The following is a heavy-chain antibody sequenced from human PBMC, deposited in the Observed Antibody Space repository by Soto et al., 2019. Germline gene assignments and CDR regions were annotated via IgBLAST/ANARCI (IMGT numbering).Heavy chain of an antibody. CDR2: LHYSGSA. Sequence: QVQLQESGPGLVKPSETLSLTCTVSGASMSDYYGSWIRQSPGQGLEHIGYLHYSGSANYNPSLNSRVTISMDTSKNQFSLKLTSVIAADTAIYYCARSGHTFAGVVWGQGILVTVSS. D-gene: IGHD3-16*01. CDR3: ARSGHTFAGVV. J-gene: IGHJ4*02. V-gene: IGHV4-59*01. CDR1: GASMSDYY.